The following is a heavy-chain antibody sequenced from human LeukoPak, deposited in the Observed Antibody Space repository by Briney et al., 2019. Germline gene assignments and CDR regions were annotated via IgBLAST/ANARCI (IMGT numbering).Heavy chain of an antibody. Sequence: VPLSLTCTVSGGSISSSYWSWIRQPPWKGLEFVAAISSKGDYTHYANSVKGRFTISRDNPKNTLHLEMGSLRGEDMAVYYCARPSTSGWYAPFFWGQGTLVTVSS. D-gene: IGHD6-19*01. CDR3: ARPSTSGWYAPFF. J-gene: IGHJ4*02. V-gene: IGHV3-64*01. CDR2: ISSKGDYT. CDR1: GGSISSSY.